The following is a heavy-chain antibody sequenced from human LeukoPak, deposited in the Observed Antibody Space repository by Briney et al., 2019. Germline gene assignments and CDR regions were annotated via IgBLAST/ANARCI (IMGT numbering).Heavy chain of an antibody. J-gene: IGHJ4*02. V-gene: IGHV3-23*01. CDR3: AKDMEGSVADYFDY. D-gene: IGHD3-10*01. CDR1: GFTFSSYA. Sequence: GGSLRLSCAASGFTFSSYAMSWVRQAPEKGLERVSHISGSGDTTYYADSVKGRFTISRDNSKNTLYLQMNSLRADDTAVYYCAKDMEGSVADYFDYWGQGTLVTVSS. CDR2: ISGSGDTT.